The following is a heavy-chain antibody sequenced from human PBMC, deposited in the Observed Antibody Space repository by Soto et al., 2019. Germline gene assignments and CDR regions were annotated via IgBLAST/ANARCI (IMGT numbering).Heavy chain of an antibody. V-gene: IGHV3-11*06. D-gene: IGHD5-12*01. CDR2: ISSTNSNT. CDR1: GFTLSDYY. Sequence: PGGSLRLSCAASGFTLSDYYMSWIRQAPGKGLEWVSYISSTNSNTNYADSVKGRFTISSDNAMNSLYLQMNTLRADDTAVYYCARPRRLENWCDPWGQGTLVTASS. CDR3: ARPRRLENWCDP. J-gene: IGHJ5*02.